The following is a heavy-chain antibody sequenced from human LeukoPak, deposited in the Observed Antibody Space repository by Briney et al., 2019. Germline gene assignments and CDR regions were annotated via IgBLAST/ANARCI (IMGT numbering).Heavy chain of an antibody. CDR2: ISSSSIYT. D-gene: IGHD4-23*01. CDR3: TREQDREASATVVGDY. V-gene: IGHV3-21*01. CDR1: GFTFSSYS. J-gene: IGHJ4*02. Sequence: GGSLRLSCAASGFTFSSYSMNWVRQAPGKGLEWVSSISSSSIYTYYADSVKGRFTISRDNAKNSLYLQMNSLRAEDTAVYYCTREQDREASATVVGDYWGQGTLVTVSS.